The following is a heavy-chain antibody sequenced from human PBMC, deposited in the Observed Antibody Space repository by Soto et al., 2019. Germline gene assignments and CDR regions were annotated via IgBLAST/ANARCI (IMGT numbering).Heavy chain of an antibody. D-gene: IGHD3-3*01. CDR2: IRNSANT. CDR1: GDSLRSYY. Sequence: SETLSLTCTVSGDSLRSYYWAWIRQPPGKGLEWIGHIRNSANTKYNPSLNSRVAISADTSKNVFSLNLTSVTAADTAVYYCARSRGGFWSGLDFWGQGTLVTVSS. CDR3: ARSRGGFWSGLDF. J-gene: IGHJ4*02. V-gene: IGHV4-59*08.